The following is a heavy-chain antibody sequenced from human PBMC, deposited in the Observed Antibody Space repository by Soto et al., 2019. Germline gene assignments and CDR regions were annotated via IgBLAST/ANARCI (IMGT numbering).Heavy chain of an antibody. D-gene: IGHD6-19*01. CDR3: ARVGGHAQWPWL. V-gene: IGHV4-59*01. Sequence: SETLSLTCTVSGGSISSYYWSWIRQPPGKGLEWIGFIYYSGSTKYNSPLQSRVTISVDTSKNQFSLKLSSVTAADTAVYYCARVGGHAQWPWLWGQGTPDTVSS. CDR2: IYYSGST. J-gene: IGHJ4*02. CDR1: GGSISSYY.